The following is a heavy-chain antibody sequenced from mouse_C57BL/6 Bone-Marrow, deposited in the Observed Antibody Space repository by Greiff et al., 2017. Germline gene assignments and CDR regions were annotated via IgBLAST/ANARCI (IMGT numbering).Heavy chain of an antibody. D-gene: IGHD2-5*01. CDR1: GFNIKDYY. V-gene: IGHV14-2*01. J-gene: IGHJ3*01. Sequence: VQLQQSGPELVKPGASVKFSCTASGFNIKDYYMHWVKQRTEQGLEWIGRIDPEDGENKYASKFQGKATITADTSTNTAYLQLSILTSEDTAVYYCADSNYPFAYWGQGTLVTVSA. CDR3: ADSNYPFAY. CDR2: IDPEDGEN.